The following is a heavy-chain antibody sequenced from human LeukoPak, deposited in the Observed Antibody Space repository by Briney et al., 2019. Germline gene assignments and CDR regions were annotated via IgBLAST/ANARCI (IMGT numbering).Heavy chain of an antibody. CDR2: IYTSGST. CDR1: GGSISSGSYY. J-gene: IGHJ6*03. D-gene: IGHD6-19*01. Sequence: SETLSLTCTVSGGSISSGSYYWSWIRQPAGEGLEWIGRIYTSGSTNYNPSLKSRVTISVDTSKNQFSLKLSSVTAADTAVYYCAGESSGPTPYYMDVWGKGTTVTVSS. V-gene: IGHV4-61*02. CDR3: AGESSGPTPYYMDV.